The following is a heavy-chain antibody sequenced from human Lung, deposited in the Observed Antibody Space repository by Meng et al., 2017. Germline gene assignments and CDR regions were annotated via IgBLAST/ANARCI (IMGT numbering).Heavy chain of an antibody. V-gene: IGHV1-8*01. CDR2: MNPNSGNT. CDR3: ARGLLRHIGGNWFDP. D-gene: IGHD3-16*01. J-gene: IGHJ5*02. Sequence: VHGWAEGKKPAASVKVSCKASRYTLTSYDINWVRQATGQGLEWMGWMNPNSGNTGYAQKFQGRVTMTRNTSISTAYMELSSLRSEDTAVYYCARGLLRHIGGNWFDPWGQGTLVTVSS. CDR1: RYTLTSYD.